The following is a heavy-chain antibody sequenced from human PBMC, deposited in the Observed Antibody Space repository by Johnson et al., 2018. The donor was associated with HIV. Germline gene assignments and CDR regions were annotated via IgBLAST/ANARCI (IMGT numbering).Heavy chain of an antibody. D-gene: IGHD6-6*01. Sequence: VQLVESGGGLVQPGGSLRLSCAASGFTFSSYWMHWVRQAPGKGLVWVSRINSDGSSTSYADSVKGRFTISRDNAKNTLYLQMNSLRAEDTAVYYCAKVHIAARWSDAFDIWGQGTMVTVSS. V-gene: IGHV3-74*02. CDR2: INSDGSST. CDR3: AKVHIAARWSDAFDI. CDR1: GFTFSSYW. J-gene: IGHJ3*02.